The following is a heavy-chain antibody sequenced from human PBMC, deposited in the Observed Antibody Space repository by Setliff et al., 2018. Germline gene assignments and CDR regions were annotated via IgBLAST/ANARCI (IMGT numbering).Heavy chain of an antibody. V-gene: IGHV4-34*01. CDR1: GDSFSDYY. J-gene: IGHJ4*02. CDR2: INHRGST. Sequence: SETLSLTCAVYGDSFSDYYWSWIRQPPGKGLEWIEEINHRGSTNYSPSLRSRVTMSVDTSRNQFSLRLSSVTAADTALYFCARDPGFHSGTWCLGDWGQGIQVTVSS. D-gene: IGHD2-8*01. CDR3: ARDPGFHSGTWCLGD.